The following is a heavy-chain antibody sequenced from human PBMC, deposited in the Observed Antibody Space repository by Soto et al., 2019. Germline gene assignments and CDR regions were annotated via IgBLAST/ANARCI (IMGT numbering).Heavy chain of an antibody. D-gene: IGHD6-19*01. Sequence: EVQLEESGGTLVQPGGSLRLSCAASGLSFSNYWMSWVRQAPGKGLEWVANIKQDGREKYYVDSVRGRFTISRDNAKKSLYLQMSSLIAEDTAVYYCTKVVGLAGQDWGQGTLVTVSS. J-gene: IGHJ4*02. CDR1: GLSFSNYW. CDR2: IKQDGREK. V-gene: IGHV3-7*01. CDR3: TKVVGLAGQD.